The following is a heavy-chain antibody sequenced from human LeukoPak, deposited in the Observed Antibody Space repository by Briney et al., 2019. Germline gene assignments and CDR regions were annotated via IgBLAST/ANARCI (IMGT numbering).Heavy chain of an antibody. CDR3: ARDRAGGSGSYSDY. D-gene: IGHD1-26*01. J-gene: IGHJ4*02. V-gene: IGHV3-11*06. CDR1: GFTFSDYY. CDR2: ISSSGSYT. Sequence: GGSLRLSCAASGFTFSDYYMIWIRQAPGKGLEWVTYISSSGSYTNYADSVKGRVTISRDNAKNSLYLQMNSLRAEDTAVYYCARDRAGGSGSYSDYWGQGTLVTVSS.